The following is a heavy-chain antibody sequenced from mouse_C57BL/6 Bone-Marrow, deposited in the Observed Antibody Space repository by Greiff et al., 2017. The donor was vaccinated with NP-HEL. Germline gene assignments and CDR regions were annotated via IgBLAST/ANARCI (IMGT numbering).Heavy chain of an antibody. V-gene: IGHV1-55*01. CDR1: GYTFTSYW. D-gene: IGHD1-1*01. CDR2: IYPGSGST. CDR3: EGQYYYCSSYWYFDV. J-gene: IGHJ1*03. Sequence: QVQLQQSGAELVKPGASVKMSCKASGYTFTSYWITWVKQRPGQGLEWIGDIYPGSGSTNYNEKFKSKATLTVDTSSSTAYMQLSSLTSEDSPVYYCEGQYYYCSSYWYFDVWGTGTTVTVSS.